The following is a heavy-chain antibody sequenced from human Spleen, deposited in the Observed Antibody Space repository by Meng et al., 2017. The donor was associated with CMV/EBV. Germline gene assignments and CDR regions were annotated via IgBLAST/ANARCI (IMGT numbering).Heavy chain of an antibody. V-gene: IGHV3-33*06. CDR3: AKDDYRTPPPDAFDI. J-gene: IGHJ3*02. Sequence: GGSLRLSCAASGFTFSNYGMHWVRQAPGKGLEWVAVIWYDGKTKYYADSAKGRFSISRDNSKYTLYLQMNSLRADDTAVYYCAKDDYRTPPPDAFDIWGQGTMVTVSS. CDR2: IWYDGKTK. CDR1: GFTFSNYG. D-gene: IGHD4/OR15-4a*01.